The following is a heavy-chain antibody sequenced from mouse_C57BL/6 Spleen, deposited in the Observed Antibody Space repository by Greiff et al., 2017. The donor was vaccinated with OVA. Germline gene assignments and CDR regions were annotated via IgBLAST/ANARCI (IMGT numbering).Heavy chain of an antibody. CDR1: GYTFTDYN. CDR2: INPNNGGT. CDR3: ARVRTGYWYFDV. V-gene: IGHV1-22*01. Sequence: VQLQQSGPELVKPGASVKMSCKASGYTFTDYNMHWVKQSHGKSLEWIGYINPNNGGTSYNQKFKGKATLTVNKSSSTAYMELRSLTSEDSAVYYCARVRTGYWYFDVWGTGTTVTVSS. D-gene: IGHD4-1*01. J-gene: IGHJ1*03.